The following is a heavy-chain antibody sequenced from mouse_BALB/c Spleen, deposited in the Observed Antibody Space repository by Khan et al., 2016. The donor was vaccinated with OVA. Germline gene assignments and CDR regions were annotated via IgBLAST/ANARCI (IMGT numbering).Heavy chain of an antibody. D-gene: IGHD3-3*01. J-gene: IGHJ3*01. CDR3: ARGRAY. V-gene: IGHV3-2*02. CDR1: GYSITSDYA. CDR2: INYSGST. Sequence: EVQLQESGPGLVKPSQSLSLTCTVTGYSITSDYAWNWIRQFPENKLEWMGYINYSGSTSYTPSLKSRISITRDPSKNLFFLQLNSVTTEDTATXYCARGRAYWGQGTLVTVSA.